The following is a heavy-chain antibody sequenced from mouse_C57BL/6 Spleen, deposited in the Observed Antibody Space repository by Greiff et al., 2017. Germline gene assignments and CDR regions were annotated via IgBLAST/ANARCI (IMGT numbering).Heavy chain of an antibody. D-gene: IGHD2-4*01. CDR2: IYPRSGNT. V-gene: IGHV1-81*01. J-gene: IGHJ2*01. CDR1: GYTFTSYG. CDR3: ARGDDYDPFYFDY. Sequence: VKLMESGAELARPGASVKLSCKASGYTFTSYGISWVKQRTGQGLEWIGEIYPRSGNTYYNEKFKGKATLTADKSSSTAYMELRSLTSEDSAVYFCARGDDYDPFYFDYWGQGTTLTVSS.